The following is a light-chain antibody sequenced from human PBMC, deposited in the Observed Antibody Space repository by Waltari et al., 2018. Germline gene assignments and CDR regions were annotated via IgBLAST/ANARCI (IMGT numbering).Light chain of an antibody. V-gene: IGKV3-20*01. CDR3: EQYGTSPWT. Sequence: EIVLTQSPGTLSLSPGERATLSCRASQSVRSIYLAWYQQKAGQAPRLLIYGASSRATGIPARFSGSGSGTDFTLTISRLEPEDFAVYYCEQYGTSPWTFGQGTKVEIK. CDR1: QSVRSIY. J-gene: IGKJ1*01. CDR2: GAS.